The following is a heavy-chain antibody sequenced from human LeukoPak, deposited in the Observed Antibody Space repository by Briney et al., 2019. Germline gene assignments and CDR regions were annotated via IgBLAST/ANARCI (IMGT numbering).Heavy chain of an antibody. V-gene: IGHV4-59*01. CDR1: GGSISSYY. Sequence: PSETLSLTCTVSGGSISSYYWSWIRQPPGKGLEWIGYIYYSGSTNYNPSLKSRVTISVDTSKNQFSLKLSSVTAADTAVYYCARAGYDFWSGYYAENWFDPWGQGALVTVSS. CDR3: ARAGYDFWSGYYAENWFDP. D-gene: IGHD3-3*01. J-gene: IGHJ5*02. CDR2: IYYSGST.